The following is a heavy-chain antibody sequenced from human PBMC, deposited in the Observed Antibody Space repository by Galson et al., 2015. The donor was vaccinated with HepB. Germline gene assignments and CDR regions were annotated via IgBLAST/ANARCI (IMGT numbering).Heavy chain of an antibody. D-gene: IGHD3-3*01. CDR1: GYTFTSYG. Sequence: SVKVSCKASGYTFTSYGISWVRQAPGQGLEWMGWISAYNGNTNYAQKLQGRVTMTTDTSTSTAYMELRSLRSDDTAVYYCARAHGYYDFWSGYYNIPHDYYYYMDVWGKGTTVTVSS. J-gene: IGHJ6*03. CDR3: ARAHGYYDFWSGYYNIPHDYYYYMDV. CDR2: ISAYNGNT. V-gene: IGHV1-18*01.